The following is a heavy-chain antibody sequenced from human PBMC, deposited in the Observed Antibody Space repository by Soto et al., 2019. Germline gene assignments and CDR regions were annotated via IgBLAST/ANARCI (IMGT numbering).Heavy chain of an antibody. CDR3: ASWGEQQLVPSAMFDYYGMDV. CDR1: GGTFSSYA. D-gene: IGHD6-13*01. CDR2: IIPIFGTA. Sequence: ASVKVSCKASGGTFSSYAISWVRQAPGQGLEWMGGIIPIFGTANYAQKFQGRVTITADESTSTAYMELSSLRSEDTAVYYCASWGEQQLVPSAMFDYYGMDVWGQGTTVTVSS. V-gene: IGHV1-69*13. J-gene: IGHJ6*02.